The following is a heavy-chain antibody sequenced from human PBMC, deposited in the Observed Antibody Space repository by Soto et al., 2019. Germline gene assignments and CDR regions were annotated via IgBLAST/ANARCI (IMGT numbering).Heavy chain of an antibody. D-gene: IGHD3-10*01. Sequence: GGSLRLSCAASGFTFGSYWMHWVRQAPGKGLVWVSHINSDGSSTNYADSVKGRFTISRDNSKKMLSLQMNSLRAEDTAVYYCAKALWFGVVLSGGYFDYWGQGTLVTVSS. CDR2: INSDGSST. CDR3: AKALWFGVVLSGGYFDY. V-gene: IGHV3-74*01. CDR1: GFTFGSYW. J-gene: IGHJ4*02.